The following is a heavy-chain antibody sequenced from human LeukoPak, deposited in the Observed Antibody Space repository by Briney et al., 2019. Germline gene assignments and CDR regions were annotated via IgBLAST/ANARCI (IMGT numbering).Heavy chain of an antibody. J-gene: IGHJ2*01. Sequence: GASVKVSCKASGGTFSSYAISWVRQAPGQGLEWMGGIIPIFGTANYAQKFQGRVTITADESTSTAYMELSSLRSEDTAVYYCARGGITGTLYWYFDLWGRGTLVTVSS. CDR3: ARGGITGTLYWYFDL. CDR1: GGTFSSYA. D-gene: IGHD1-20*01. V-gene: IGHV1-69*13. CDR2: IIPIFGTA.